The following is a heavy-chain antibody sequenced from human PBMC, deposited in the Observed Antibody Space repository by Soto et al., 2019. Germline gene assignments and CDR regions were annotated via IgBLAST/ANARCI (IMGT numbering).Heavy chain of an antibody. CDR1: GFSLKTGGAG. V-gene: IGHV2-5*01. CDR3: AHRGYGDYPRDNWFDP. Sequence: QITLKESGPTLVKPTQTLTLTCTFSGFSLKTGGAGVGWIRQPPGKALEWLALIYWNEDKRYSPSLKSRLTITKATSKNQVVLTMTTMDPVDTATYYCAHRGYGDYPRDNWFDPWGQGTLVTVSS. CDR2: IYWNEDK. D-gene: IGHD4-17*01. J-gene: IGHJ5*02.